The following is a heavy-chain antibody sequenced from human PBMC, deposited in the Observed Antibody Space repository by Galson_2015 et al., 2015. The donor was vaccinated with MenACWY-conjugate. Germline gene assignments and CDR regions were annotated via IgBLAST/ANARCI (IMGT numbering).Heavy chain of an antibody. D-gene: IGHD3-10*01. CDR1: GGTIYSSY. Sequence: SETLSLTCSVSGGTIYSSYWSWIRQPPGKGLEWLGTTHHSGSTYYKPSLETRVTISLDTSKHQVSLRLKSVTAADSAVYYCARRVRRLTKPFDSWGQGLLVTVSS. J-gene: IGHJ4*02. CDR3: ARRVRRLTKPFDS. V-gene: IGHV4-59*08. CDR2: THHSGST.